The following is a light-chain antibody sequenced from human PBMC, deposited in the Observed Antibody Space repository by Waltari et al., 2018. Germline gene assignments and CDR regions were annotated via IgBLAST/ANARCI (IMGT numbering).Light chain of an antibody. V-gene: IGLV3-9*01. CDR2: RDY. CDR3: QVWDRSTAV. J-gene: IGLJ3*02. Sequence: SYQLTQPLSVSVALGQTATITCEGNEIGTKKVHWYQQKPGRAPVVLMYRDYNRPSGIPERFSGFNSRNTATLNISRAQAGDEADYYCQVWDRSTAVFGGGSRLTVL. CDR1: EIGTKK.